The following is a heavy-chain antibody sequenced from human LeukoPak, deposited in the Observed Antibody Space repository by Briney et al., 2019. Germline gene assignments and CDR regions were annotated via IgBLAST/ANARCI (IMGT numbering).Heavy chain of an antibody. D-gene: IGHD3-22*01. V-gene: IGHV3-48*01. CDR1: GFTFSTYH. CDR2: ISRSSTTI. J-gene: IGHJ4*02. Sequence: PGGSLRLSCAAASGFTFSTYHINWVRQAPGKGLEWVSYISRSSTTIYYADPVKGRFTIPRDNAKNSLYLQMNSLRAEDTAVYHCATDYYDSSGYYTGSYWGQGTLVTVSS. CDR3: ATDYYDSSGYYTGSY.